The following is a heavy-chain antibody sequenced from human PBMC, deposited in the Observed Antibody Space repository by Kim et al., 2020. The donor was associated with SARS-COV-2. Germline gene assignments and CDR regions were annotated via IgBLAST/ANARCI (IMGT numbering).Heavy chain of an antibody. V-gene: IGHV4-59*01. J-gene: IGHJ6*02. CDR3: ARTNMYYDILTGWSYYGMDV. CDR1: GGSISTYF. CDR2: IYYSGST. Sequence: SETLSLTCTVSGGSISTYFWSWIRQPPGKGLEWIGYIYYSGSTNYNPSLKSQVTISVDTSKNQFSLKLSSVTAADTAVYYCARTNMYYDILTGWSYYGMDVWGQGTTVTVSS. D-gene: IGHD3-9*01.